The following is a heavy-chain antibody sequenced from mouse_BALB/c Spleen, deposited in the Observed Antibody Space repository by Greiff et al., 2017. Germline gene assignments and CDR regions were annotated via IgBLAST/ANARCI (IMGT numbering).Heavy chain of an antibody. V-gene: IGHV1S29*02. CDR1: GYTFTDYN. J-gene: IGHJ2*01. CDR2: IYPYNGGT. Sequence: EVQLQQSGPELVKPGASVKISCKASGYTFTDYNMHWVKQSHGKILEWIGYIYPYNGGTGYNQKFKSKATLTVDNSSSTAYMELRSLTSEDSAVYYCAREGDYYYFDYWGQGTTLTVSS. D-gene: IGHD1-1*01. CDR3: AREGDYYYFDY.